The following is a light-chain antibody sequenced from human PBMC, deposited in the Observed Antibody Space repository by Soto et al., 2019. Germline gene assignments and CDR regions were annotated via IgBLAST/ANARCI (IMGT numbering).Light chain of an antibody. CDR3: TSYTSSSTLDV. J-gene: IGLJ1*01. V-gene: IGLV2-14*01. CDR1: SSDVGGYNY. Sequence: QSVLTQPASVSGSPGQSITISCTGTSSDVGGYNYVSWYQQHPGKAPKLMIYEVSNRPLGVSNRFSGSKSGNTASPTISGLQAEDEADYYCTSYTSSSTLDVFGTGTKVTVL. CDR2: EVS.